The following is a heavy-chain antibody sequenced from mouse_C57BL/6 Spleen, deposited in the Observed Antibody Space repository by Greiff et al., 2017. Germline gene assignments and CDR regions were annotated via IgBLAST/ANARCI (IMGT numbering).Heavy chain of an antibody. J-gene: IGHJ2*01. CDR3: ARYITRLAFDY. Sequence: EVQLVESGGGLVQPGGSLSLSCAASGFTFTDYYMSWIRQPPGKALEWLGFIRNKANGYTTEHSASVKGRFTISRDNSQSILYLQMNALRAEDSATYYCARYITRLAFDYWGQGTTLTVSS. CDR2: IRNKANGYTT. V-gene: IGHV7-3*01. D-gene: IGHD1-1*01. CDR1: GFTFTDYY.